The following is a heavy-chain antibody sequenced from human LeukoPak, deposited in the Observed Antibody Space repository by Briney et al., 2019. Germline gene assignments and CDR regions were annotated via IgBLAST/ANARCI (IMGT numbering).Heavy chain of an antibody. CDR1: GFTFSSYG. Sequence: GGSLRLSCAASGFTFSSYGMHWVRQAPGKGLEWVAVISYDGSNKYYADSVKGRFTISRDNSKNTLYLQMNSLRAEDTALYYCAKDIANGKAFDIWGQGTMVTVSS. CDR3: AKDIANGKAFDI. D-gene: IGHD4/OR15-4a*01. CDR2: ISYDGSNK. J-gene: IGHJ3*02. V-gene: IGHV3-30*18.